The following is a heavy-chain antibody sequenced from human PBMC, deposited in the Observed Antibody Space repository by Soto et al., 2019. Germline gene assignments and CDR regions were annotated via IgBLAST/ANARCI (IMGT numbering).Heavy chain of an antibody. CDR2: IDPSDSYT. V-gene: IGHV5-10-1*01. CDR1: GYSFTSYC. CDR3: ARRGYYYYGMDV. Sequence: GESLKISCKGSGYSFTSYCISWVRQMPGKGLEWMGRIDPSDSYTNYSPSFQGHVTISADKSISTAYLQWSSLKASDTAMYYCARRGYYYYGMDVWGQGTTVTVSS. D-gene: IGHD5-12*01. J-gene: IGHJ6*02.